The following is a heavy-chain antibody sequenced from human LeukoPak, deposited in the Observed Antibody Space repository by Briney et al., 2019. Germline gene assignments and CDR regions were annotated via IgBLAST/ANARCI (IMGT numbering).Heavy chain of an antibody. V-gene: IGHV1-24*01. CDR3: ASLTYYYDSSGIGERADYYYYYMDV. D-gene: IGHD3-22*01. J-gene: IGHJ6*03. CDR1: GYPLPELS. CDR2: FYPEDGET. Sequence: GASVKVSFKVSGYPLPELSMHWVRPAPGKGLEWMGGFYPEDGETIYPQKFQGRVTMTEDTSTDTAYMELSSLRSEDTAVYYCASLTYYYDSSGIGERADYYYYYMDVWGKGTTVTVSS.